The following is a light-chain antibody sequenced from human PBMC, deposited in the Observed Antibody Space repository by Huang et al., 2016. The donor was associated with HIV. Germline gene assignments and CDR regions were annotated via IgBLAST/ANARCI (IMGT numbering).Light chain of an antibody. CDR1: QSVSSY. CDR2: GAS. J-gene: IGKJ4*01. V-gene: IGKV3-11*01. CDR3: QQRSNWPALT. Sequence: EIVLTQSPATLSLSTGERATLSCRASQSVSSYLAWYQHKPGQAPRLLIYGASNRAAGIPARLSGGGSGTDVTLTISSLEPEDFAIYYCQQRSNWPALTFGGGTKVEIK.